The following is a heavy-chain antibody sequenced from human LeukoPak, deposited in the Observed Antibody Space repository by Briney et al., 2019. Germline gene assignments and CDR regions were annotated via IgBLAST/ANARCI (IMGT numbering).Heavy chain of an antibody. J-gene: IGHJ4*02. Sequence: SGGSLRLSCAASGFSFSSYAMHWVRKAPGKGLEWVAAIPNDGTKTYYADSVKGRFTISRDNSKNTLYLQMNSLRAEDTAVYYCANERGYNFGYSFDYWGQGTLVTVSS. CDR3: ANERGYNFGYSFDY. CDR2: IPNDGTKT. D-gene: IGHD5-18*01. CDR1: GFSFSSYA. V-gene: IGHV3-30-3*02.